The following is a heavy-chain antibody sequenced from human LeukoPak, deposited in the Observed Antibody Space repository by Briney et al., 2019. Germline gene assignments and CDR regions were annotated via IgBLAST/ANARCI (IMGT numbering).Heavy chain of an antibody. Sequence: GESLKISCKGSGYSFTSYWIGWVRQMPGKGLEWMGIIYPSDSDTRYSPSFQGQVTISADKSISTAYLQWSSLKASDTAMYYCARRRGDPRGYYYYMDVWGKGTTVTVSS. CDR2: IYPSDSDT. CDR3: ARRRGDPRGYYYYMDV. J-gene: IGHJ6*03. V-gene: IGHV5-51*01. D-gene: IGHD2-21*02. CDR1: GYSFTSYW.